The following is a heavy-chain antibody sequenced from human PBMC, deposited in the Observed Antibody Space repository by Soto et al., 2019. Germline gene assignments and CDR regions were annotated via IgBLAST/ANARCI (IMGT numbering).Heavy chain of an antibody. Sequence: LALTCPVSGDSISTFYWGWMRQSPGKELEWIGYVYYTGSTNYNPSLKSRVTISVDRSKNQFSLKLTSANAADTAVYYCARGRTVRNYADDSSDYFYFFDYWGQGTQVTVSS. CDR3: ARGRTVRNYADDSSDYFYFFDY. CDR2: VYYTGST. J-gene: IGHJ4*02. V-gene: IGHV4-59*01. D-gene: IGHD3-22*01. CDR1: GDSISTFY.